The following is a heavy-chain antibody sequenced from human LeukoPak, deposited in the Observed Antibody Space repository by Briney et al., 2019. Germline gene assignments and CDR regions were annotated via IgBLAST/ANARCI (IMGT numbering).Heavy chain of an antibody. CDR2: ISPSGGT. V-gene: IGHV1-2*07. Sequence: GSLKVSSKDSGYTFTSYTIHWVRQAPGQRLERMSCISPSGGTNYPHKFHGRVAITRDTSITTAYMDLSRLTSDDTAVYYCARDRYGDGFAHLDYWGQGALVTVSS. CDR3: ARDRYGDGFAHLDY. CDR1: GYTFTSYT. J-gene: IGHJ4*02. D-gene: IGHD5-24*01.